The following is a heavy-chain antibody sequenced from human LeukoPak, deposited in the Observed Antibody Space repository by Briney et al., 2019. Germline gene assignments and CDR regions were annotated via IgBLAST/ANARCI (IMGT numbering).Heavy chain of an antibody. CDR2: IKQDGSEK. V-gene: IGHV3-7*01. D-gene: IGHD3-22*01. J-gene: IGHJ4*02. Sequence: GGSLRLSCAASGFTFSSYWMSWVHQAPGKGLEWVANIKQDGSEKYYVDSVKGRFTISRDNAKNSLYLQMNSLRAEDTAVYYCARRKRYYDSSGSPYFDYWGQGTLVTVSS. CDR1: GFTFSSYW. CDR3: ARRKRYYDSSGSPYFDY.